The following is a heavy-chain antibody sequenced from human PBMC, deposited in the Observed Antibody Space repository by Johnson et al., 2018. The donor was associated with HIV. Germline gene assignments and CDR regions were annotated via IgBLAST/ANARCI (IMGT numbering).Heavy chain of an antibody. CDR2: IYSGGTT. V-gene: IGHV3-66*01. J-gene: IGHJ3*02. D-gene: IGHD3-10*01. CDR3: ARDREVVRGVRAFDI. Sequence: VQLVESGGGVVQPGRSLRLSCAASGFTVSSNYMSWVRQAPGKGPEWVSVIYSGGTTYYADSVKGRFIISRDISRNTVFLQMNSLRAEDTAVYYCARDREVVRGVRAFDIWGQGTMVAVSS. CDR1: GFTVSSNY.